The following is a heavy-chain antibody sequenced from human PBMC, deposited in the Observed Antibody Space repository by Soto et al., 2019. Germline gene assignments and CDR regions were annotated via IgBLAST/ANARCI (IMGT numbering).Heavy chain of an antibody. CDR3: VTDVWNPGEEYYCYGMDF. Sequence: GVSLRLSCAASGFTFSSYAMSWVRQAPGKGLEWVSAISGSGGSTYYADSVKGRFTISRDNSKNTLYLQMNSLRAEDTAVYYCVTDVWNPGEEYYCYGMDFWGQGTTVIVSS. CDR2: ISGSGGST. CDR1: GFTFSSYA. J-gene: IGHJ6*02. V-gene: IGHV3-23*01. D-gene: IGHD1-1*01.